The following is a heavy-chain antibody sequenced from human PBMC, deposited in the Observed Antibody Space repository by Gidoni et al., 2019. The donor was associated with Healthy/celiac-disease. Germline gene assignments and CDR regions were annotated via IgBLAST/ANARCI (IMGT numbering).Heavy chain of an antibody. D-gene: IGHD3-22*01. J-gene: IGHJ4*02. CDR3: ARGRLVEAHYYDSSGYYPW. CDR1: GFTFSSYS. Sequence: EVQLVESGGGLVQPGGSLRLSCAASGFTFSSYSMNWVRQAPGKGLEWVSYISSSSSTIYYADSVKGRFTISRDNAKNSLYLQMNSLRDEDTAVYYCARGRLVEAHYYDSSGYYPWWGQGTLVTVSS. V-gene: IGHV3-48*02. CDR2: ISSSSSTI.